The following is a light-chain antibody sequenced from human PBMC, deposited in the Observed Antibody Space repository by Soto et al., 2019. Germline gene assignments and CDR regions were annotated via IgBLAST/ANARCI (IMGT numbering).Light chain of an antibody. J-gene: IGKJ1*01. CDR1: QGIGVW. CDR3: QQYYTYSGT. V-gene: IGKV1-5*01. Sequence: DIQMTQSPSTLSSSGGDRATITCRASQGIGVWLAVYQQKPGRPPKLLIYEASIFQGGGPSSFSVNGSGTEFTLAISSLQPDACATYYCQQYYTYSGTSGQATKGEIK. CDR2: EAS.